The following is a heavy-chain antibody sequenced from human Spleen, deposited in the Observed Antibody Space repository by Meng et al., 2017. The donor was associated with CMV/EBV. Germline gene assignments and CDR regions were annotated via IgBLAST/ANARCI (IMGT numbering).Heavy chain of an antibody. J-gene: IGHJ4*02. CDR3: ARDRSSGSYYDLFDY. CDR1: GYTFSRFY. V-gene: IGHV1-46*01. CDR2: INPSGGGT. Sequence: ASVKVSCKASGYTFSRFYIHWVRQAPGHGPQFMETINPSGGGTTYAPKLQGRVTMTRDTSMSTVYMELSSLRSEDTAVYYCARDRSSGSYYDLFDYWGEGTLVTVSS. D-gene: IGHD1-26*01.